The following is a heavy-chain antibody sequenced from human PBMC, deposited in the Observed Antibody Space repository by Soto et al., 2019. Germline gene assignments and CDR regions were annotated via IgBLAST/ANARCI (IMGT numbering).Heavy chain of an antibody. Sequence: EVELLDSGGGLVQPGGSLRLSCAASGFTFSTYAMSWVRQAPGKGQEWVSGISGSGSTTSYADSVKGRFSISRDNSKNILYLQMNSLRAEDTAIYYCAKSLYGGCDYWGQGTLVTVSS. D-gene: IGHD4-17*01. V-gene: IGHV3-23*01. J-gene: IGHJ4*02. CDR2: ISGSGSTT. CDR3: AKSLYGGCDY. CDR1: GFTFSTYA.